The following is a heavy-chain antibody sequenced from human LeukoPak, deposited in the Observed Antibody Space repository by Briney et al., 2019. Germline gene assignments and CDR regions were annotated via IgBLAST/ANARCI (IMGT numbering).Heavy chain of an antibody. CDR2: ISSSSCTI. CDR1: GFTFSSYS. J-gene: IGHJ3*02. CDR3: ARALRGYYYDSSGYYRGRAFDI. Sequence: PGGSLRLSCAASGFTFSSYSMNWVRQAPGKGLERVSYISSSSCTIYYADSVKGRFTISRDNAKNSLYLQMNSLRDEDTAVYYCARALRGYYYDSSGYYRGRAFDIWGQGTMVTVSS. D-gene: IGHD3-22*01. V-gene: IGHV3-48*02.